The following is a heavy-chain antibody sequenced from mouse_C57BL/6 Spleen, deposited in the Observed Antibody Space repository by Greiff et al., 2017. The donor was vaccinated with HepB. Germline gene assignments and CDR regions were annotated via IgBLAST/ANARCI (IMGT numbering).Heavy chain of an antibody. Sequence: EVHLVESGPGMVKPSQSLSLTCTVTGYSITSGYDWHWIRHFPGNKLEWMGYISYSGSTNYNPSLKSRISITHDTSKNHFFLKLNSVTTEDTATYYFARKSPTGIDYWGQGTTLTVSS. J-gene: IGHJ2*01. CDR3: ARKSPTGIDY. D-gene: IGHD4-1*01. V-gene: IGHV3-1*01. CDR1: GYSITSGYD. CDR2: ISYSGST.